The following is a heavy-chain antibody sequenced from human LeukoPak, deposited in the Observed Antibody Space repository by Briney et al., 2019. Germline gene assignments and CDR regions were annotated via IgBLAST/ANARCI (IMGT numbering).Heavy chain of an antibody. Sequence: GGSLRLSCAVSGFNVRTNYMSWVRQAPGKGLEWVSVIFRDGSAYYGDSVRGRFSISRDNSKNMVYLQMNNLRAEDTAVYFCARDFFDFWGGSWVWGQGTLVTVSS. J-gene: IGHJ4*02. D-gene: IGHD3-3*01. V-gene: IGHV3-53*01. CDR2: IFRDGSA. CDR3: ARDFFDFWGGSWV. CDR1: GFNVRTNY.